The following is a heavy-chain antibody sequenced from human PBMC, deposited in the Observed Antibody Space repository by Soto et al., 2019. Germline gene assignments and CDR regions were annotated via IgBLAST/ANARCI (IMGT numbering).Heavy chain of an antibody. J-gene: IGHJ4*02. Sequence: GGSLRLSFAASGFTFSSYAMSWVRQAPGKGLEWVSAISCSGGSTYYAYSVKGRFTISRDNSKNTLYLQMNSLRAEDTAVYYCASYDHAAAPSXWGQGTLVTVSX. CDR1: GFTFSSYA. D-gene: IGHD5-12*01. CDR2: ISCSGGST. CDR3: ASYDHAAAPSX. V-gene: IGHV3-23*01.